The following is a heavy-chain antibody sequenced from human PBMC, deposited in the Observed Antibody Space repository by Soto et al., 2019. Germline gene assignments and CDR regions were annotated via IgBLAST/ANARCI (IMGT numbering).Heavy chain of an antibody. CDR1: GGSGGSFSGYY. Sequence: QVQLQQWGAGLLKPSETLSLTCAVYGGSGGSFSGYYWSWIRQPPGKGLEWIGESNHSGSTNYNPSLKSRVSISVDTSKYQFSLKLSSVTAADTAVYYWARHNYASSGDYYYYYGMDVWGQGTPVTVSS. V-gene: IGHV4-34*01. CDR2: SNHSGST. D-gene: IGHD3-22*01. CDR3: ARHNYASSGDYYYYYGMDV. J-gene: IGHJ6*02.